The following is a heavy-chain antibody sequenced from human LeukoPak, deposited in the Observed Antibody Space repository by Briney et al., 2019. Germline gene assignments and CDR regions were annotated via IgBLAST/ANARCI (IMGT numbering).Heavy chain of an antibody. CDR1: GGSISSYY. D-gene: IGHD1-20*01. V-gene: IGHV4-59*08. CDR3: AGYRYNWNDNHYYGMDV. CDR2: IYYSGST. Sequence: SETLSLTCTVSGGSISSYYWSWIRQPPGKGLEWIGYIYYSGSTNYNPSLTSRVTISVDTSKNQFSLKLSSVTAADTAVYYCAGYRYNWNDNHYYGMDVWGQGTTVTVSS. J-gene: IGHJ6*02.